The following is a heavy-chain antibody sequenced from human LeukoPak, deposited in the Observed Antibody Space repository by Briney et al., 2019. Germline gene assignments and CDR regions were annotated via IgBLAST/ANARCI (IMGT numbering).Heavy chain of an antibody. CDR1: GFTFSSYA. CDR3: ARNILAVAGTPDY. CDR2: ISGSFIGT. Sequence: GGSLRLSCAASGFTFSSYAMSWVRQAPGKGLEWVSAISGSFIGTYYADSVKGRFTISRDNAKNSLYLQMNSLRAEDTAVYYCARNILAVAGTPDYWGQGTLVTVSS. D-gene: IGHD6-19*01. J-gene: IGHJ4*02. V-gene: IGHV3-23*01.